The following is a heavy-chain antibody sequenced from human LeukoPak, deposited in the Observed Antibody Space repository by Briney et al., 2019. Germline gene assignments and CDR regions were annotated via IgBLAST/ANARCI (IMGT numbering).Heavy chain of an antibody. CDR1: GYNFTSYW. Sequence: GESLKISCKGSGYNFTSYWIGWVRQVPGKGLEWKGIIYPGDSDTRYSPSFQGQVTISADKSISTAYLQWSSLKASDTAMYYCARRLACSSASCYWYFDYWGQGTLVTVSS. J-gene: IGHJ4*02. D-gene: IGHD2-2*01. CDR3: ARRLACSSASCYWYFDY. V-gene: IGHV5-51*01. CDR2: IYPGDSDT.